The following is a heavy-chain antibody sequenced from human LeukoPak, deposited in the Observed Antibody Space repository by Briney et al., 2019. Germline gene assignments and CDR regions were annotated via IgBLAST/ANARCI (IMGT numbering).Heavy chain of an antibody. D-gene: IGHD5-12*01. CDR3: ARGSYENWFDL. J-gene: IGHJ5*02. Sequence: SVQVSCKASRGTFSSYAISWVRQAPGQGLEWMGRIIPIFGTANYPQKFQGRVTITTHESTSTAYMELSSLRSEDTAVYFCARGSYENWFDLWGQGTLVTVSS. CDR2: IIPIFGTA. V-gene: IGHV1-69*05. CDR1: RGTFSSYA.